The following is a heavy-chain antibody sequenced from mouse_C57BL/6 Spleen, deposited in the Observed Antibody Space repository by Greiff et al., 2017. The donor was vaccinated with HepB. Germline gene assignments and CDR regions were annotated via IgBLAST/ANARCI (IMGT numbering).Heavy chain of an antibody. CDR3: ARGGLRRDFDY. CDR2: ISDGGSYT. D-gene: IGHD2-4*01. J-gene: IGHJ2*01. Sequence: EVQLVESGGGLVKPGGSLKLSCAASGFTFSSYAMSWVRQTPEKRLEWVATISDGGSYTYYPDNVKGRFTISRDNAKNNLYLQMSHLKSEDTAMYYCARGGLRRDFDYWGQGTTLTVSS. CDR1: GFTFSSYA. V-gene: IGHV5-4*01.